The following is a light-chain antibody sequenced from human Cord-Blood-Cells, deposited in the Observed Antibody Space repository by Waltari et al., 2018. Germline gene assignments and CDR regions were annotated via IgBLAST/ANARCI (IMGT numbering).Light chain of an antibody. J-gene: IGKJ4*01. CDR2: GAS. CDR3: QQYNNWPLT. V-gene: IGKV3-15*01. Sequence: EIVMTQSPATLSLSPGERATLSCRASQSVCSNLDCYQQKPGQAPMLLIYGASTRATGIPAGFSGSGCGTTFTLIISSLQSEDFAGYYCQQYNNWPLTFGGGTKVEIK. CDR1: QSVCSN.